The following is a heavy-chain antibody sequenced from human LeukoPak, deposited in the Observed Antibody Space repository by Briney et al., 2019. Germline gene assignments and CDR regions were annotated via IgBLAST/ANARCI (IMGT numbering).Heavy chain of an antibody. V-gene: IGHV4-59*11. J-gene: IGHJ6*02. CDR1: GGSISGHY. CDR2: IHYSGRP. Sequence: SETLSLTCTVSGGSISGHYWTWSRQPPGKGLEWIGQIHYSGRPAYNPSLKSRITISVDTSKNQLSLKVTSVTGADTAVYYCARFGVDYDMDVWGQGTPVTVSS. D-gene: IGHD3-16*01. CDR3: ARFGVDYDMDV.